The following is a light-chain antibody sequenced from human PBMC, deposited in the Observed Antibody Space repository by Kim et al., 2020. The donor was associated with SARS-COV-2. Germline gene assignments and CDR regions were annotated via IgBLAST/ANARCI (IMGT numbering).Light chain of an antibody. J-gene: IGKJ1*01. CDR1: QVIANW. Sequence: ASVGDRVTSACRASQVIANWVAWYQQKPGRAPKHLIYAASKLQSDVPSRFSGSGSGTDFTLTISSLQPEDCATYYCQQINSFPVAFGQGTKVDIK. V-gene: IGKV1-12*01. CDR2: AAS. CDR3: QQINSFPVA.